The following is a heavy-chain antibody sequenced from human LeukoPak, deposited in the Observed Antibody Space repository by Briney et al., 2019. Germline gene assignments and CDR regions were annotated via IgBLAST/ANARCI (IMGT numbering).Heavy chain of an antibody. CDR1: GFTFSSYS. J-gene: IGHJ6*02. CDR3: AKDRSYYDSSDSTGMDV. CDR2: ISSSSTYI. Sequence: PGGSLRLSCAASGFTFSSYSMNWVRQAPGKGLEWVSSISSSSTYIYYADSVKGRFTISRDNAKNSLYLQMNSLRAEDTAVYYCAKDRSYYDSSDSTGMDVWGQGTTVTVSS. V-gene: IGHV3-21*04. D-gene: IGHD3-22*01.